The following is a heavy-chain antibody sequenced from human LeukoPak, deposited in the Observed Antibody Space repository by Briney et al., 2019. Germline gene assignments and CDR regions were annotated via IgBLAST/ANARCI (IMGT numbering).Heavy chain of an antibody. CDR2: IYYSGST. D-gene: IGHD4-17*01. J-gene: IGHJ3*02. CDR3: ARIYGDYARGAFDI. CDR1: GGSVSSGSYY. V-gene: IGHV4-61*01. Sequence: SETLSLTCTVSGGSVSSGSYYWSWIRQPPGKGLEWIGYIYYSGSTNYNPSLKSRVTISVDTSKNQFSLKLSSVTAADTAVYYCARIYGDYARGAFDIWGQGTMVTVSS.